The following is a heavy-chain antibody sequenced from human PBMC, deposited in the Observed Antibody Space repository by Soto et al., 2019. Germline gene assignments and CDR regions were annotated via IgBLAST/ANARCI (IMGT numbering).Heavy chain of an antibody. D-gene: IGHD2-15*01. V-gene: IGHV3-30-3*01. CDR1: GFTFSSYA. CDR2: ISYDGSNK. CDR3: DRGGSEVVAGPATDAFDI. Sequence: GGSLRLSCAASGFTFSSYAMHWVRQAQGKGLEWVAVISYDGSNKYYADSVKGRFTISRDNSKNTLYLQMNSVRAEDTDVNYCDRGGSEVVAGPATDAFDIWGQGTMVTVSS. J-gene: IGHJ3*02.